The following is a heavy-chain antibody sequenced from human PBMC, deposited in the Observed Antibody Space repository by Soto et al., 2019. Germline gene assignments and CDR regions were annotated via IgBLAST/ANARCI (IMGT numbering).Heavy chain of an antibody. CDR2: IIPIFGTA. CDR3: AREISPTMTLKYYYYGMDV. J-gene: IGHJ6*02. V-gene: IGHV1-69*06. Sequence: QVQLVQSGAEVKKPGSSVKVSCKASGGTFSSYAISWVRQAPGQGLEWMGGIIPIFGTANYAQKFQGRVTIPADKSTNTAYMELSSLRSEDTAVYYCAREISPTMTLKYYYYGMDVWGQGTTVTVSS. CDR1: GGTFSSYA. D-gene: IGHD3-22*01.